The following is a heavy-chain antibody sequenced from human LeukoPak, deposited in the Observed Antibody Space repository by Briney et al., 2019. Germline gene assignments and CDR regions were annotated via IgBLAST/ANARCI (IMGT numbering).Heavy chain of an antibody. J-gene: IGHJ2*01. Sequence: EASVKVSCKASGYTFINYGFSWVRQAPGQGLEWIGWISGYNGNTNYLQRFQGRVTMTTDTSTNTVYMELRSLRSDDTAVYYCARLSTNSRVGGYDPQWYFDLWGRGTLVTVSS. CDR3: ARLSTNSRVGGYDPQWYFDL. V-gene: IGHV1-18*04. CDR1: GYTFINYG. CDR2: ISGYNGNT. D-gene: IGHD5-12*01.